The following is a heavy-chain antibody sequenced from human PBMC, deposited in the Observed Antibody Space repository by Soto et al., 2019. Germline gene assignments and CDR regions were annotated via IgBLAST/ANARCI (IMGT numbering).Heavy chain of an antibody. Sequence: GGSLRLSCAASGFTFDDYAMHWVRQAPGKGLEWVSGISWNSGSIGYADSVKGRFTISRDNAKNSLYLQMNSLRAEDTALYYCAKDFDYSGSLYAFDIWGQGTMVTVSS. CDR3: AKDFDYSGSLYAFDI. D-gene: IGHD1-26*01. V-gene: IGHV3-9*01. J-gene: IGHJ3*02. CDR1: GFTFDDYA. CDR2: ISWNSGSI.